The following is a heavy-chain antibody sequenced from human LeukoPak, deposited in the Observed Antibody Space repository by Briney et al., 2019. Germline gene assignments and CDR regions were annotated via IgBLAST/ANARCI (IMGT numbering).Heavy chain of an antibody. CDR2: LYYSGST. CDR3: ARVLRAASWRSHDY. Sequence: SETLSLTCTVSGGPISSSRYYWGWIRQPPGKGLEWIGSLYYSGSTFYTPSLKSRVTISIDTSSNQFSLRLNSMTAADTAVYYCARVLRAASWRSHDYWGQGSLVTVSS. J-gene: IGHJ4*02. V-gene: IGHV4-39*07. D-gene: IGHD6-25*01. CDR1: GGPISSSRYY.